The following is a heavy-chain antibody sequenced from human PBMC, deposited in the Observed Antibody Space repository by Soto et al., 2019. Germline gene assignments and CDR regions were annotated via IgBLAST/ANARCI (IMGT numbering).Heavy chain of an antibody. Sequence: LRLSCAASGFTVKNYQMNWVRQAPGKGLEWVSVIYSGGVTYYPDSVKGRFTIIRDNAKNSLYLQMNSLGVEDTAVYYCARDRGYDAHDYYYNAMDVWGQGTTVTVSS. J-gene: IGHJ6*02. CDR2: IYSGGVT. CDR1: GFTVKNYQ. V-gene: IGHV3-66*01. CDR3: ARDRGYDAHDYYYNAMDV. D-gene: IGHD2-15*01.